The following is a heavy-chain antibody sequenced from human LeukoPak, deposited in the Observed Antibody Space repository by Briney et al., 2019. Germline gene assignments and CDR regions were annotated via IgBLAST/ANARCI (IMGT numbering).Heavy chain of an antibody. Sequence: KPGGSLRLSCAASGFTFSDYYRGWIRQPPGKGLEWIGYFYNSGRSTYNPSLKSRVTISADTSKNHFSLKLNSVTTADTAVYYCTRGAGWLIDYWGQGILVTVSS. CDR3: TRGAGWLIDY. D-gene: IGHD3-16*01. J-gene: IGHJ4*02. V-gene: IGHV4-59*01. CDR2: FYNSGRS. CDR1: GFTFSDYY.